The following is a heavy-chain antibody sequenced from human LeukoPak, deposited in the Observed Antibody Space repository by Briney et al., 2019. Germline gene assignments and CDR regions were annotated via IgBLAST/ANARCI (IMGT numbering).Heavy chain of an antibody. V-gene: IGHV1-2*02. CDR1: GYTFTCYY. CDR3: ARDPPGDYADY. D-gene: IGHD4-17*01. J-gene: IGHJ4*02. Sequence: GASVKVSCKASGYTFTCYYMHWGRQAPGQGLEWMGWINPNSGGTNYAQKFQGRVTMTRDTSISTAYMELSRLRSDDTAVYYCARDPPGDYADYWGQGTLVTVSS. CDR2: INPNSGGT.